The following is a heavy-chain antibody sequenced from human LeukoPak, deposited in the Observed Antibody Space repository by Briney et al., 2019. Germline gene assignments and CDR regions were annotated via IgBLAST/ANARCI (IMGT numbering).Heavy chain of an antibody. CDR1: GFAFSSYA. D-gene: IGHD6-13*01. V-gene: IGHV3-64*01. J-gene: IGHJ1*01. CDR3: ARDQSSSWSRRYFQH. Sequence: GGSLRLSCAASGFAFSSYAMHWVRQAPGKGLEYVSAISSNGGSTYYANSVKGRFTISRDNSKNTLYLQMGSLRAEDMAVYYCARDQSSSWSRRYFQHWGQGTLVTVSS. CDR2: ISSNGGST.